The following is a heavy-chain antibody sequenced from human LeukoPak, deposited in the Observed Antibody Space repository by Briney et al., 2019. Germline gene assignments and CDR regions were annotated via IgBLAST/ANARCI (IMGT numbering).Heavy chain of an antibody. CDR3: ARDDWNAVYYYYYGMDV. CDR1: GFTFSSYW. D-gene: IGHD1-1*01. CDR2: IKQEGSEK. J-gene: IGHJ6*04. Sequence: GGSLRLSCAASGFTFSSYWMSWVRQAPGKGLEWVANIKQEGSEKYYVDSVKGRFTISRDNAKNSLYLQMNSLRAEDTAVYYCARDDWNAVYYYYYGMDVWGKGTTVTVSS. V-gene: IGHV3-7*03.